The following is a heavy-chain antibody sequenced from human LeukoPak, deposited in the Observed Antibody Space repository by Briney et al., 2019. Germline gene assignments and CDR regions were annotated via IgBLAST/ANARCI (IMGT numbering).Heavy chain of an antibody. CDR2: INSDGSEG. J-gene: IGHJ3*01. Sequence: GGSLRLSCAVSGFTFSGFWLSWSRQAPGKGLEWVASINSDGSEGYYADVVKGRFTISRDNAKNSLYLQINSLRAEDTAVYYCARSSYSSSSSVWGQGTMVTVSS. CDR3: ARSSYSSSSSV. D-gene: IGHD6-6*01. V-gene: IGHV3-7*03. CDR1: GFTFSGFW.